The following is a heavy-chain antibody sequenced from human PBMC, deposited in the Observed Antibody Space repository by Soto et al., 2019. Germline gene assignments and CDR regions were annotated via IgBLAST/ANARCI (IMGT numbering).Heavy chain of an antibody. CDR1: GGTFSSYA. V-gene: IGHV1-69*13. CDR3: ARDLEYYDILTGPNSRYNAFDN. J-gene: IGHJ3*02. Sequence: ASVKVSCKASGGTFSSYAISWVRQAPGQGLEWMGGIIPIFGTANYAQKFQGRVTITADESTSTAYMELSSLRSADTAVYYCARDLEYYDILTGPNSRYNAFDNWGQRTMVTVSS. D-gene: IGHD3-9*01. CDR2: IIPIFGTA.